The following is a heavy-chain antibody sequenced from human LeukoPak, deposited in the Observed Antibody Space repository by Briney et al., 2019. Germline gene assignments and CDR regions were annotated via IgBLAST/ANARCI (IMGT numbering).Heavy chain of an antibody. J-gene: IGHJ4*02. CDR2: ISWNSGSI. CDR1: GFIFNNYA. Sequence: GRSLRLSCAGSGFIFNNYAMHWVRQPPGKGLEWVSGISWNSGSIDYADSVKGRFTISRDNAKNSLYLQMNGLRVEDTAFYYCAKDNRRHYTSGPNPDSLHWGQGALVTVSS. D-gene: IGHD6-19*01. CDR3: AKDNRRHYTSGPNPDSLH. V-gene: IGHV3-9*01.